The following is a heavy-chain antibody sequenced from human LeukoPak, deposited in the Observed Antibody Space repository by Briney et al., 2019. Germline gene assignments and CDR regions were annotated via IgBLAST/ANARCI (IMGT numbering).Heavy chain of an antibody. CDR3: ARGLPYNSGTYRHSFHY. Sequence: PSETLSLTCTVSGGSTSSYYWSWIRQPAGKGLEWIGRINTGGSTNYNPSLKSRVTMSVDTSKNQFSLTLSSVTAADTAVYYCARGLPYNSGTYRHSFHYWGQGTLVTVSS. CDR2: INTGGST. D-gene: IGHD3-10*01. CDR1: GGSTSSYY. J-gene: IGHJ4*02. V-gene: IGHV4-4*07.